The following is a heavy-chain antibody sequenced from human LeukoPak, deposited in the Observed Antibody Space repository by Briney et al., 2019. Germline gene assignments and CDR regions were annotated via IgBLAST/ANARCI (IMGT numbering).Heavy chain of an antibody. CDR2: IIPIFGTA. CDR1: GGTFSSYA. D-gene: IGHD6-13*01. V-gene: IGHV1-69*05. CDR3: ASRRVYPELEDY. J-gene: IGHJ4*02. Sequence: SVKVSCKASGGTFSSYAISWVRQAPGQGLEWMGGIIPIFGTANYAQKFQGRVTITTDESTSTAYMELSSLRSEDTAVYYCASRRVYPELEDYWGQGTLVTVSS.